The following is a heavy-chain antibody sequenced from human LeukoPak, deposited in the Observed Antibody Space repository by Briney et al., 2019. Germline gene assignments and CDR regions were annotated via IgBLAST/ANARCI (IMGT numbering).Heavy chain of an antibody. CDR2: ISGDGGST. CDR1: GFTFDDYA. Sequence: GGSLRLSCAASGFTFDDYAMHWVRQAPGKGLEWVSLISGDGGSTYYADSVKGRFTISRDNSKNTLYLQMNSLRAEDTAVYYCAKGSGSGSYYKAPIDYWGQGTLVTVSS. V-gene: IGHV3-43*02. CDR3: AKGSGSGSYYKAPIDY. J-gene: IGHJ4*02. D-gene: IGHD3-10*01.